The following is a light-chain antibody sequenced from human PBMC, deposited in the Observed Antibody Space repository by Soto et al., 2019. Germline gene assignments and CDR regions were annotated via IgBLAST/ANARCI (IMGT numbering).Light chain of an antibody. CDR3: HQRSNWPRT. CDR2: NAS. Sequence: EIVLTQSPATLSLFLGERATLSCRASQSVRTYLAWYQQKPGQAPRLLISNASNRATGIPARFSGSGSGTDFTLTISSLEAEDFAVYYCHQRSNWPRTFGGGTKVEIK. J-gene: IGKJ4*01. V-gene: IGKV3-11*01. CDR1: QSVRTY.